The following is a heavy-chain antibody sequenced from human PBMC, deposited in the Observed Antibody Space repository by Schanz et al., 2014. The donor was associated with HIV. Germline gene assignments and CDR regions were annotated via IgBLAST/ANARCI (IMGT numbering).Heavy chain of an antibody. CDR3: ARARAKIEGRPVGNWFDP. J-gene: IGHJ5*02. CDR1: GSTFSSYD. V-gene: IGHV1-8*01. D-gene: IGHD6-6*01. Sequence: QVQLVQSGAEVKNPGASVKVSCKASGSTFSSYDINWVRQATGQGLEWMGWMNPNSGHTGYAQKFQGRVDMTRTTSISTAYMELRGLTSEDTAVYFCARARAKIEGRPVGNWFDPWGQGTLVTVSS. CDR2: MNPNSGHT.